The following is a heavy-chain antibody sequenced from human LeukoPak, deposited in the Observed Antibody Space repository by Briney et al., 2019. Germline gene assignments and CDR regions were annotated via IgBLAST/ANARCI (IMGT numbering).Heavy chain of an antibody. Sequence: ASVKVSCKASGYTFAGYFMHWVRQAPGQGLEWMGWINPNSGATKYARKFQGRVTMTRDTSINTAYMELSRLRSDDTAVYYCMREGGFNWFDPWGQGTLVTAFS. V-gene: IGHV1-2*02. D-gene: IGHD3-16*01. CDR2: INPNSGAT. CDR3: MREGGFNWFDP. CDR1: GYTFAGYF. J-gene: IGHJ5*02.